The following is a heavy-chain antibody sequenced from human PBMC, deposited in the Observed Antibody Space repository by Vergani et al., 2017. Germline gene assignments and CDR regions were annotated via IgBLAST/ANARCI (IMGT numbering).Heavy chain of an antibody. CDR1: GGSISNGDYY. Sequence: QVQLQESGPGLVKPSQTLSLTCTVSGGSISNGDYYWSWIRQPPGKGLEWIGYIYYSGSTYYNPSLKSRVTISVDTSKNQFSLKLSSVTAADTAVYYCARRDGFAVDAFDIWGQGTMVTVSS. CDR3: ARRDGFAVDAFDI. J-gene: IGHJ3*02. V-gene: IGHV4-30-4*01. D-gene: IGHD3-10*01. CDR2: IYYSGST.